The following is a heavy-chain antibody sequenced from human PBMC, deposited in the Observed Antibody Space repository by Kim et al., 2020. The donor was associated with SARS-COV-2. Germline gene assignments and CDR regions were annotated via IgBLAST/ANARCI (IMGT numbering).Heavy chain of an antibody. Sequence: YPDSGKRRFTISRDNANNSLYLQMNSLRAEDTAVYYCARGSEDTAMALDYWGQGTLVTVSS. J-gene: IGHJ4*02. CDR3: ARGSEDTAMALDY. D-gene: IGHD5-18*01. V-gene: IGHV3-21*01.